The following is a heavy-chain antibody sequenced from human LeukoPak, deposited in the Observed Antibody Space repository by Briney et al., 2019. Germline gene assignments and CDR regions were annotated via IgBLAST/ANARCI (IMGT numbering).Heavy chain of an antibody. V-gene: IGHV5-51*01. CDR1: GYSFTSYW. J-gene: IGHJ4*02. Sequence: GESRKISCKGSGYSFTSYWIGWVRQMPGKGLEWMGIIYPGDSDTRYNPSFQGQVTISTDKSISTAYLQWSSLKASDTAKYYCARLSGRVAEYCGQRALFSASS. CDR2: IYPGDSDT. CDR3: ARLSGRVAEY. D-gene: IGHD1-26*01.